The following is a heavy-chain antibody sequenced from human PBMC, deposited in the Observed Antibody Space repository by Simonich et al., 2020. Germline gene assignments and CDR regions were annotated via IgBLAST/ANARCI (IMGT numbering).Heavy chain of an antibody. D-gene: IGHD1-1*01. J-gene: IGHJ4*02. V-gene: IGHV3-21*01. CDR3: ARANERDY. CDR2: MSSSSSYI. Sequence: EVQLVESGGGLVKPGGSLRLSCAASGFTFSSYSMNWVRQAPGEGLECVSSMSSSSSYIYYADSVKGRFTSSRDNAKNSLYLQMNSLRAEDTAVYYCARANERDYWGQGTLVTVSS. CDR1: GFTFSSYS.